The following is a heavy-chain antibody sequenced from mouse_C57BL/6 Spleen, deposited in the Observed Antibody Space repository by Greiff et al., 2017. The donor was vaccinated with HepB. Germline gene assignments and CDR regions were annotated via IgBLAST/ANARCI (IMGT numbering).Heavy chain of an antibody. V-gene: IGHV5-12*01. CDR2: ISNGGGST. CDR3: ARDGSSLFDY. Sequence: EVQRVESGGGLVQPGGSLKLSCAASGFTFSDYYMYWVRQTPEKRLEWVAYISNGGGSTYYPDTVKGRFTISRDNAKNTLYLQMSRLKSEDTAMYYCARDGSSLFDYWGQGTTLTVSS. D-gene: IGHD1-1*01. J-gene: IGHJ2*01. CDR1: GFTFSDYY.